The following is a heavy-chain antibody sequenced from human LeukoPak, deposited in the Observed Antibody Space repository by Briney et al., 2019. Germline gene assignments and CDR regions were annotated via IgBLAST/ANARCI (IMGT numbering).Heavy chain of an antibody. J-gene: IGHJ4*02. D-gene: IGHD1-26*01. CDR1: GFTFSTYA. Sequence: PAGSLRLSCAASGFTFSTYAMHWVRQAPGKGLEWVAVISYDGSNKYYADSVKGRFTISRDNSKNSLYLQMNSLRAEDTAVYYCAKVQRWELPIDYWGQGTLVTVSS. V-gene: IGHV3-30*04. CDR3: AKVQRWELPIDY. CDR2: ISYDGSNK.